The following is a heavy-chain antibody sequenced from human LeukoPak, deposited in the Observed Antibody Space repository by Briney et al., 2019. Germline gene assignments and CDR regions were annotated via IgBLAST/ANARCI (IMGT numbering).Heavy chain of an antibody. CDR1: GGSISSGDYY. CDR3: AGAGYCSSTSYPDNWFDP. D-gene: IGHD2-2*01. J-gene: IGHJ5*02. V-gene: IGHV4-30-4*01. Sequence: SETLSLTCTVSGGSISSGDYYWSWIRQPPGKGLEWIGYIYYSGSTYYNPSLKSRVTISVDTSKNQFSLKLSSATAADTAVYYCAGAGYCSSTSYPDNWFDPWGQGTLVTVSS. CDR2: IYYSGST.